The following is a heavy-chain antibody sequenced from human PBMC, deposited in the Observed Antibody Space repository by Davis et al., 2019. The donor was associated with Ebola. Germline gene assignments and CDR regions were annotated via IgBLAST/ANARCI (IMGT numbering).Heavy chain of an antibody. CDR3: ARDQGSQGNFHY. V-gene: IGHV3-7*01. J-gene: IGHJ4*02. D-gene: IGHD6-19*01. CDR2: IKQDGSTK. Sequence: PGGSLRLSCAASGFTFRSYGMHWVRQAPGKGLEWVANIKQDGSTKYYVDSVKGRFTISRDNARNSLYLQMDSLRAEDTALYYCARDQGSQGNFHYWGQGTLVAVSS. CDR1: GFTFRSYG.